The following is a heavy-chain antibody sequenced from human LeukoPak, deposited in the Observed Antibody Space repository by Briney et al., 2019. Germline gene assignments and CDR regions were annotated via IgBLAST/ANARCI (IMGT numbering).Heavy chain of an antibody. V-gene: IGHV3-11*01. CDR3: ARALAGFSFDP. CDR1: GFTFSEYY. Sequence: GGSLRLSCAASGFTFSEYYMSWLRQAPGKGLEWVSYISNSGTTIYYADSVKGRFTLSWDNAKNSLYLQMNSVSAEDTAMYYCARALAGFSFDPWGQGTLVTVSS. J-gene: IGHJ5*02. CDR2: ISNSGTTI. D-gene: IGHD3-10*01.